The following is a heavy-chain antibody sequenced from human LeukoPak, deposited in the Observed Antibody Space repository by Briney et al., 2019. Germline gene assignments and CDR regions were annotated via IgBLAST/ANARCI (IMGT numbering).Heavy chain of an antibody. Sequence: PGGSLRLSCAASVFTFSSYSMNWVRQAPGKGLEWVSSISSSSSYIYYADSVKGRFTISRDNAKNSLYLQMNSLRAEDTAVYYCARAANRYCSGGSCYGYWGQGTLVTVSS. V-gene: IGHV3-21*01. D-gene: IGHD2-15*01. J-gene: IGHJ4*02. CDR2: ISSSSSYI. CDR1: VFTFSSYS. CDR3: ARAANRYCSGGSCYGY.